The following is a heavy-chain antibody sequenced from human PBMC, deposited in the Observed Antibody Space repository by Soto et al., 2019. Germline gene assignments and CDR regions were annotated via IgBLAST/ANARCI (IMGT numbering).Heavy chain of an antibody. D-gene: IGHD2-2*01. CDR2: IIPIFGTA. CDR3: VGYCSSTSCQKWTYGMDV. V-gene: IGHV1-69*13. J-gene: IGHJ6*02. Sequence: SVRVSCKTSACTFSSYVISWVRQAPGQGLEWMGGIIPIFGTANYAQKFQGRVTITADESTSTAYMELSSLRSEDTAVYYCVGYCSSTSCQKWTYGMDVWGQGTTVTVSS. CDR1: ACTFSSYV.